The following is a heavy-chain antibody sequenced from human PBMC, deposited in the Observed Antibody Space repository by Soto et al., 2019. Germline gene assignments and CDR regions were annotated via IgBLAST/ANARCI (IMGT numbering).Heavy chain of an antibody. J-gene: IGHJ4*02. CDR1: GFTLSSYG. D-gene: IGHD3-22*01. CDR3: AKDTYYYDRSGYYTFDY. CDR2: ISYDGSNK. Sequence: QVQLVESGGGVVQPGRSLRLSCAASGFTLSSYGMHWVRQAAGEGLEWVAVISYDGSNKKYVDSVKGRFTISRDHSKNTVYLQMDSLRVEDTAVYYCAKDTYYYDRSGYYTFDYWGQGTLVTVSS. V-gene: IGHV3-30*18.